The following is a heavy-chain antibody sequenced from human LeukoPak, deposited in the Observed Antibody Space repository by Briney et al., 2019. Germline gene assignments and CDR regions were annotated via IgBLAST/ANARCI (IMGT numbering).Heavy chain of an antibody. J-gene: IGHJ5*02. CDR3: AYSYVLGWFDP. V-gene: IGHV4-59*08. Sequence: PSETLSLTCTVSGGSISSYYWSWIRQPPGKGLEWIEYIYYSGSTNYNPSLKSRVTISVDTSKNQFSLKLSSVTAADTAVYYCAYSYVLGWFDPWGQGTLVTVSS. CDR1: GGSISSYY. CDR2: IYYSGST. D-gene: IGHD5-18*01.